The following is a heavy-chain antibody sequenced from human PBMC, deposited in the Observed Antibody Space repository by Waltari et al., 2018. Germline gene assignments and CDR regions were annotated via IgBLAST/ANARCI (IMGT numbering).Heavy chain of an antibody. D-gene: IGHD2-15*01. CDR3: ARDRGRGLYLDS. Sequence: QVQLQESGPGLVKPSGTLSLTCPVFGDSVSSDDLWNWVRQPPGEGLEWIGQIRRSGRTNYNPSLASRVSVSIDTSNNQFSLKVTSATAADTAVYYCARDRGRGLYLDSWGQGTLVTVSP. CDR1: GDSVSSDDL. V-gene: IGHV4-4*02. J-gene: IGHJ4*02. CDR2: IRRSGRT.